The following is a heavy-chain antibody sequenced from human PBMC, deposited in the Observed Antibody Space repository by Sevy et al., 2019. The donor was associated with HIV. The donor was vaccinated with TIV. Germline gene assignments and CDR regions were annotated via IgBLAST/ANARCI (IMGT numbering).Heavy chain of an antibody. CDR3: ARSLYYYYMDV. J-gene: IGHJ6*03. CDR2: ISYDGSNK. CDR1: GFTFSSYV. Sequence: GGSLRLSCAASGFTFSSYVMHWVRQAPGKGLEWVAVISYDGSNKYYADSVKGRFTISRDNSKNTLYLQMNSLRAEDTAVYYCARSLYYYYMDVWGKGTTVTVSS. V-gene: IGHV3-30-3*01.